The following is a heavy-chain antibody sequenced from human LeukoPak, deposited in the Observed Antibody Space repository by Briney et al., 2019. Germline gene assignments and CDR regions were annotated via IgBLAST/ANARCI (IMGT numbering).Heavy chain of an antibody. CDR3: ARSYYYDSSGSRDAFDI. J-gene: IGHJ3*02. V-gene: IGHV4-59*08. CDR1: GGSISSYY. D-gene: IGHD3-22*01. CDR2: IYYSGST. Sequence: SETLSLTCTVSGGSISSYYWSWIRQPPGKGLEWIGYIYYSGSTNYNPSLKSRVTISVDTSKNQCSLKLSSVTAADTAVYYCARSYYYDSSGSRDAFDIWGQGTMVTVSS.